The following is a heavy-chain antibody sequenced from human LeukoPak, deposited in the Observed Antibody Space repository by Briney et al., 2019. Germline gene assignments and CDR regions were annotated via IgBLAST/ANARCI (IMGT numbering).Heavy chain of an antibody. Sequence: MPSETLSLTCTVSGGSISSYYWSWIRQPPGKGLEWIGYIYYSGSTNYNPSLKSRVTISVDTSKNQFSLKLSSVTAADTAVYYCARGLYCSSTSCYRLRTSNWFDPWGQGTLVTVSS. CDR2: IYYSGST. CDR1: GGSISSYY. CDR3: ARGLYCSSTSCYRLRTSNWFDP. D-gene: IGHD2-2*01. J-gene: IGHJ5*02. V-gene: IGHV4-59*12.